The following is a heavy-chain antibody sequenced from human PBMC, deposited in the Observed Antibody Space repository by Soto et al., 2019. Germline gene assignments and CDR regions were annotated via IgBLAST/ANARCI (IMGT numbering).Heavy chain of an antibody. D-gene: IGHD4-17*01. CDR1: GGSISTSSYY. Sequence: QLQLQESGPGLVKPSETLSLTCTVSGGSISTSSYYWVWIRQPPGKGLEWIGSIYYSGSPYYNPAHKSRVTISVDTSKNHFALNLSSVTAAGTAVYYCAGYAEPPAYYGDSAEYFQHWGQGTLVIVSS. CDR2: IYYSGSP. J-gene: IGHJ1*01. V-gene: IGHV4-39*02. CDR3: AGYAEPPAYYGDSAEYFQH.